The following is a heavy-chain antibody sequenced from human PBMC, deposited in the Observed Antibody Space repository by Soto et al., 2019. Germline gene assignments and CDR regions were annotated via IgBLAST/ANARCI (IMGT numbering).Heavy chain of an antibody. D-gene: IGHD1-26*01. CDR1: GFTFSDYY. CDR3: VRGLSGSYLAPLWY. Sequence: PGGSLRLSCAASGFTFSDYYMNWIRQAPGKGLEWVSYISNSRSFSNYADSVKGRFTISRDNAKSSLYLQMNSLRAEDTAVYYCVRGLSGSYLAPLWYWGQGTLVTVSS. CDR2: ISNSRSFS. V-gene: IGHV3-11*03. J-gene: IGHJ4*02.